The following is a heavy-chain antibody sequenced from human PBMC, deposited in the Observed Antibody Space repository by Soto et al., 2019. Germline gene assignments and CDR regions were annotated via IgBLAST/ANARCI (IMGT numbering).Heavy chain of an antibody. CDR3: ARDRAAARRYYYYGMDV. D-gene: IGHD6-13*01. CDR2: IYSGGST. Sequence: GGSLRLSCAASGFTVSSNYMSWVRQAPGKGLEWVSVIYSGGSTYYADSVKGRFTISRDNSKSTLYLQMNSLRAEDTAVYYCARDRAAARRYYYYGMDVWGQGTTVTVPS. J-gene: IGHJ6*02. CDR1: GFTVSSNY. V-gene: IGHV3-53*01.